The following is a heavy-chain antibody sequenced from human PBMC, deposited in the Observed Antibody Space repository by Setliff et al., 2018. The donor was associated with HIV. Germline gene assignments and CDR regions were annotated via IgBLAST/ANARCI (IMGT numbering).Heavy chain of an antibody. Sequence: TSETLSLTCTVSGASVSSGGFYWSWIRQPPGKGLEWIGYIYYTGSTYYNPSLKSRVTISLDTSRNQFSLKLSSVTAADTAVYYCARHDSGGYYSLDYWGQGTLVTVSS. V-gene: IGHV4-30-4*08. J-gene: IGHJ4*02. CDR2: IYYTGST. CDR1: GASVSSGGFY. CDR3: ARHDSGGYYSLDY. D-gene: IGHD3-22*01.